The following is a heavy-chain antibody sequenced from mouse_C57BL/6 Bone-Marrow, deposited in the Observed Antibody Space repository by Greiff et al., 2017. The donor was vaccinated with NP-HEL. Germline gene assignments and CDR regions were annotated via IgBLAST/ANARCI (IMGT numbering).Heavy chain of an antibody. D-gene: IGHD1-1*01. CDR3: ARLTTVVVTRYFDV. CDR2: IYPRSGNT. J-gene: IGHJ1*03. V-gene: IGHV1-81*01. CDR1: GYTFTSYG. Sequence: QVQLQQSGAELVRPGASVKLSCKASGYTFTSYGISWVKQRTGQGLEWIGEIYPRSGNTYYNEKFKGKATLTADKSSSTAYMELRSLTSEDSAVYFCARLTTVVVTRYFDVWGTGTTVTVSS.